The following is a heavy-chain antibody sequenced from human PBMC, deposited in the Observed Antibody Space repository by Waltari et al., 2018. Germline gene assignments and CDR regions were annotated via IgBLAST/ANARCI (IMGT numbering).Heavy chain of an antibody. CDR2: IYTSGST. CDR1: GGSISSGSYY. V-gene: IGHV4-61*02. D-gene: IGHD3-10*01. CDR3: ARGTAYYYGSGSSNWFDP. J-gene: IGHJ5*02. Sequence: QVQLQESGPGLVKPSQTLSLTCTVSGGSISSGSYYWSWIRQPAGKGLEWIGRIYTSGSTNYHPSLKSRVTISVDTSKNQFSLKLSSVTAADTAVYYCARGTAYYYGSGSSNWFDPWGQGTLVTVSS.